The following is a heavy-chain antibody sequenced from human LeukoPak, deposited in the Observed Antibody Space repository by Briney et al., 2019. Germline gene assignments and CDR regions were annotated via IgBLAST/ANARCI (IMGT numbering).Heavy chain of an antibody. J-gene: IGHJ4*02. CDR1: GFTFSSYE. CDR2: ISSSGSTI. D-gene: IGHD5-18*01. V-gene: IGHV3-48*03. Sequence: GGSLRLSCAASGFTFSSYEMNWVRQAPGKGLEWVSYISSSGSTIYYADSVKGLFTISRDNAKNSLYLQMNSLRAEDTAVYYCARCVGLWSYEFDYWGQGTLVTVSS. CDR3: ARCVGLWSYEFDY.